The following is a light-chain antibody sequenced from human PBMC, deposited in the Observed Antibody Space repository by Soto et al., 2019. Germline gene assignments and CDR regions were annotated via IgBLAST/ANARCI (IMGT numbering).Light chain of an antibody. V-gene: IGKV1-39*01. CDR1: QSISSY. CDR3: QQTYSTPRA. CDR2: GAS. Sequence: DIQMTQSPSSLSVSVGDRVTVTCRASQSISSYLNWYQQKPGKAPKLLIYGASSLHSGVPSRFGGSGSGTDFTLTISSLQPEDFATYFCQQTYSTPRAFGQGTKLEIK. J-gene: IGKJ2*01.